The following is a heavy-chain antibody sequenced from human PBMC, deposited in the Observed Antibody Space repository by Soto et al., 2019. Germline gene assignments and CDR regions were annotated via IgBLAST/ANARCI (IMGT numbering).Heavy chain of an antibody. CDR2: IYWDGAK. J-gene: IGHJ5*02. D-gene: IGHD3-10*01. V-gene: IGHV2-5*02. CDR1: GFSLSTRGVG. CDR3: AHGRYISGSYYNLWFDP. Sequence: SGPTLVNPTQTLTLTCTFSGFSLSTRGVGVGWFRQPPEKALEWLALIYWDGAKHYSPSLKSRLSITKDTSTNQAVLTMTNMDPVDTGTYYCAHGRYISGSYYNLWFDPWGQGTLVTVSS.